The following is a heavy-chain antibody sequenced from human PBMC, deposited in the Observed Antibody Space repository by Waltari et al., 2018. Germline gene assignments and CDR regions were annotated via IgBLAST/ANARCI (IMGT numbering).Heavy chain of an antibody. D-gene: IGHD4-17*01. V-gene: IGHV1-69*13. J-gene: IGHJ4*02. CDR2: IIPILGTA. CDR3: ARGSLNYGDYPWTY. CDR1: GGTFSSYA. Sequence: QVQLVQSGAEVKKPGSSVKVSCKASGGTFSSYAISWVRQAPGQGLEWMGGIIPILGTANYSQKFQGRVTITADESTSTAYMELSSLRSEDTAVYYCARGSLNYGDYPWTYWGQGTLVTVSS.